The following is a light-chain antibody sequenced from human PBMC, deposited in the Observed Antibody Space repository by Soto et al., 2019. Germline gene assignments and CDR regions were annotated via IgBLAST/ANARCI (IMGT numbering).Light chain of an antibody. J-gene: IGKJ1*01. CDR1: QTISSW. V-gene: IGKV1-5*03. Sequence: DIHRTQSPSTLSLSLGDRVTITFLASQTISSWLAWYQQKPGKAPKLLIYKASTLKSGVPSRFSGSGSGTEFTLTISSLQPDDFATYYCQHYNSYSEAFGQGTKVDIK. CDR2: KAS. CDR3: QHYNSYSEA.